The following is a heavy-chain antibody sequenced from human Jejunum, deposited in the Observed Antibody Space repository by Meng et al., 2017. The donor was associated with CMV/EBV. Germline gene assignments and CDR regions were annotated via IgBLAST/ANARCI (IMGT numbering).Heavy chain of an antibody. D-gene: IGHD6-6*01. V-gene: IGHV3-30*03. J-gene: IGHJ4*02. CDR1: FPLATYT. CDR2: ISYDGIID. CDR3: ARGRVSYTTWSPQAY. Sequence: FPLATYTMHWVRQAPGKGLEWVEVISYDGIIDYNTDAVKGRFTISRDNSKNTLYLQMNSLRADDTAIYYCARGRVSYTTWSPQAYWGQGTLVTVSS.